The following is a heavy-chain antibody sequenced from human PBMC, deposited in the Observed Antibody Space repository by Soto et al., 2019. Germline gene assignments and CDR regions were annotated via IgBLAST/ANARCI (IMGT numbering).Heavy chain of an antibody. CDR3: ARDSAYSSGWPNNWFDP. D-gene: IGHD6-19*01. J-gene: IGHJ5*02. Sequence: QVQLVQSXXXXKKXXXXVXVSCXXXXXXXSSYXXXWVRQAPGQGLEWMGRIIPILGIANYAQKFQGRVTITADKSTSTAYMELSSLRSEDTAVYYCARDSAYSSGWPNNWFDPWGQGTLVTVSS. V-gene: IGHV1-69*08. CDR2: IIPILGIA. CDR1: XXXXSSYX.